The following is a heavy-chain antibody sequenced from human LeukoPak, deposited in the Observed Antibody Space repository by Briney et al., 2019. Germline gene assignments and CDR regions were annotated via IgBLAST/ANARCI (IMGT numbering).Heavy chain of an antibody. CDR1: GGSFSGYY. CDR2: INHSGST. CDR3: AFLSPGDYVFDY. J-gene: IGHJ4*02. D-gene: IGHD4-17*01. Sequence: SETLSLTCAVYGGSFSGYYWSWIRQPPGKGLEWIGEINHSGSTNYNPSLKSRVTISVDTSKNQFSLKLSSVTAADTAVYYCAFLSPGDYVFDYWGRGTLVTVSS. V-gene: IGHV4-34*01.